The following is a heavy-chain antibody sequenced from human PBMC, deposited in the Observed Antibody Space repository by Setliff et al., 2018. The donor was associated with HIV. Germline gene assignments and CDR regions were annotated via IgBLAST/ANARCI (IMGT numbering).Heavy chain of an antibody. CDR3: ARGGWELVSCYDY. D-gene: IGHD1-26*01. J-gene: IGHJ4*02. Sequence: GASVKVSCKASGGTFSSYAISWVRQAPGQGLEWMGGIIPIFGTANYAQKFQGRVTITADESTSTAYMELSSLRSEDTAGYYCARGGWELVSCYDYWGQGTLVTVTS. CDR2: IIPIFGTA. V-gene: IGHV1-69*13. CDR1: GGTFSSYA.